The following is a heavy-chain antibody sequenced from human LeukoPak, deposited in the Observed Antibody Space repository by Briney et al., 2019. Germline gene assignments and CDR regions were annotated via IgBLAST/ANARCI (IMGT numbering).Heavy chain of an antibody. Sequence: SETLSLTCTVSGGSIRSYYWSWIRQPAGKGLEWIGRIYAGGTITYNPSLESRVSMSVDTSKNQFSLNLSSVTAADTALYYCARDSGTTGEVKFDPWGQGTLVTVSS. CDR3: ARDSGTTGEVKFDP. J-gene: IGHJ5*02. D-gene: IGHD3-10*01. CDR1: GGSIRSYY. V-gene: IGHV4-4*07. CDR2: IYAGGTI.